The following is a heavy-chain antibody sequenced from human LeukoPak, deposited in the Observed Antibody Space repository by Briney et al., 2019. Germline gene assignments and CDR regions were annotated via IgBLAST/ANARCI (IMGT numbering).Heavy chain of an antibody. CDR2: ISAYNGNT. J-gene: IGHJ6*02. Sequence: GASVKVSCKASGYTFTSYGISWVRQAPGQGLEWMGRISAYNGNTNYAQKLQGRVTMTTDTSTSTAYMELRSLRSDDTAVYYCARAGRIAAADLDYYYYGMDVWGQGTTVTVSS. V-gene: IGHV1-18*01. D-gene: IGHD6-13*01. CDR1: GYTFTSYG. CDR3: ARAGRIAAADLDYYYYGMDV.